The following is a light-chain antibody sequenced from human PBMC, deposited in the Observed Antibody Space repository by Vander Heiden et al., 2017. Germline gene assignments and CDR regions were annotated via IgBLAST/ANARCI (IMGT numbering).Light chain of an antibody. V-gene: IGLV1-51*01. CDR2: DNN. Sequence: LTQPPSVSAAPGQKVTISSSGSSSNIGNNYVSWYQQLPGTAPKLLIYDNNKRPSGIPDRFSGSKSGTSATLGITGLQTGDEADYYCGTWDSSLSAGVFGGGTKLTVL. J-gene: IGLJ3*02. CDR1: SSNIGNNY. CDR3: GTWDSSLSAGV.